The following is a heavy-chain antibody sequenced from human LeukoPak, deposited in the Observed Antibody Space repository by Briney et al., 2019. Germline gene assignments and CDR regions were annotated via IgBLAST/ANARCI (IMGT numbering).Heavy chain of an antibody. CDR2: ISGSADNK. D-gene: IGHD4-23*01. J-gene: IGHJ4*02. Sequence: PGGNLRLSCAASGFTFSSYAMSWVRQAPGKGLEWVSAISGSADNKYYEYSVKGRFTISRDNSKNRLYLQMNSLRTEDTAVYYCAKVLRWTNFDYWGQGTLVTVSS. CDR3: AKVLRWTNFDY. CDR1: GFTFSSYA. V-gene: IGHV3-23*01.